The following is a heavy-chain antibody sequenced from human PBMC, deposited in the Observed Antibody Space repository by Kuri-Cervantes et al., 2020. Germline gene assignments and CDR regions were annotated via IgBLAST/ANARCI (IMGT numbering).Heavy chain of an antibody. CDR3: ARDTSVGRNWFDP. J-gene: IGHJ5*02. CDR2: ISESATNR. V-gene: IGHV3-23*01. Sequence: LSLPCAASGFTFSGYVMSWVRQAPGKGLEWVSSISESATNRYYGDSVKGRFTISRDNSKNTLYLQMNSLRAEDTAVYYCARDTSVGRNWFDPWGQGTLVTVSS. D-gene: IGHD1-26*01. CDR1: GFTFSGYV.